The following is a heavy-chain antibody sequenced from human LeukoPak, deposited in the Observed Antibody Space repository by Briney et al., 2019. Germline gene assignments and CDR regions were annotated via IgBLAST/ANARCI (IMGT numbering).Heavy chain of an antibody. Sequence: GGSLRLSCAASGFTFSSYGMHWVRQAPGKALEWVAFIRYDGSNKYYADSVKGRFTISRDNSKNTLYLQMNSLRAEDTAVYYCAKDVIVAFDYWGQGTLVTVSS. CDR2: IRYDGSNK. CDR1: GFTFSSYG. J-gene: IGHJ4*02. V-gene: IGHV3-30*02. CDR3: AKDVIVAFDY. D-gene: IGHD2/OR15-2a*01.